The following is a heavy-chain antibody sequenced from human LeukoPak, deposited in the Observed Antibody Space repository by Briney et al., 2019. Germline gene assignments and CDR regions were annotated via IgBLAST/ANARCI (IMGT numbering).Heavy chain of an antibody. V-gene: IGHV4-34*01. J-gene: IGHJ4*02. D-gene: IGHD2-2*01. Sequence: SETLSLTCAVYGGSFSGYYWSWTRQPPGKGLEWIGEINHSGSTNYNPSLKSRVTISVDTSKNQFSLKLSSVTAADTAVYYCASGGWVVVPAAIYYFDYWGQGTLVTVSS. CDR2: INHSGST. CDR1: GGSFSGYY. CDR3: ASGGWVVVPAAIYYFDY.